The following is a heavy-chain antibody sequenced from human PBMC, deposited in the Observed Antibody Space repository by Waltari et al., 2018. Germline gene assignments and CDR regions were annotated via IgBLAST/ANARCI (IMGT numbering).Heavy chain of an antibody. V-gene: IGHV1-3*01. CDR2: INAGNGNT. Sequence: QVQLVQSGAEVKKPGASVKVSCKASGYTFTSYAMHWVRQAPGQRLEWMGWINAGNGNTKYSQKFQGRVTITRDTSASTAYMELSSLRSEDTAVYYCARDVGQQLRGIGYWGQGTLVTVSS. CDR3: ARDVGQQLRGIGY. J-gene: IGHJ4*02. CDR1: GYTFTSYA. D-gene: IGHD6-13*01.